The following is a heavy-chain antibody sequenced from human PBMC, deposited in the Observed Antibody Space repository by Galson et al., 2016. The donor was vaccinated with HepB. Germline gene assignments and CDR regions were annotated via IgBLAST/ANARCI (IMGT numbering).Heavy chain of an antibody. Sequence: SLRLSCAASGFIFSGYLMHWVRQTPGKGLEWMAAISNDGSNKLYADSVKGRFTISRDSPNNTLYFHLNSLRPEDTAVYYCARAVTGGYDSGLDYWGQGTLVTVSS. CDR2: ISNDGSNK. J-gene: IGHJ4*02. D-gene: IGHD5-12*01. CDR1: GFIFSGYL. V-gene: IGHV3-30-3*01. CDR3: ARAVTGGYDSGLDY.